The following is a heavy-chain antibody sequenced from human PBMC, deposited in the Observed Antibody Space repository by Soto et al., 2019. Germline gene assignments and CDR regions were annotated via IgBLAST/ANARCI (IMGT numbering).Heavy chain of an antibody. CDR3: ALANYYYYYGMDV. CDR1: GGSFSGYY. CDR2: INPSGST. V-gene: IGHV4-34*01. Sequence: SETLSLTCAVYGGSFSGYYWSCIRQPPGKGLEWIGEINPSGSTNYNPSLKSRVTISVDTSKNLFSLKLSSVTAADTAVYYCALANYYYYYGMDVWGQGTTVTVSS. J-gene: IGHJ6*02.